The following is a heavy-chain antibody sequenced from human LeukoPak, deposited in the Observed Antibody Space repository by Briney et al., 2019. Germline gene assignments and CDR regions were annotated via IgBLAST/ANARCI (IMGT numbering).Heavy chain of an antibody. Sequence: GASVKVSCKASGYTFTGYYMHWVRQAPGQGLEWMGWINPNSGNTGYAQKFQGRVTMTRNTSISTAYMELSSLRSEDTAVYYCARYTSVWGSYRYVFDYWGQGTLVTVSS. J-gene: IGHJ4*02. CDR3: ARYTSVWGSYRYVFDY. V-gene: IGHV1-8*02. CDR2: INPNSGNT. CDR1: GYTFTGYY. D-gene: IGHD3-16*02.